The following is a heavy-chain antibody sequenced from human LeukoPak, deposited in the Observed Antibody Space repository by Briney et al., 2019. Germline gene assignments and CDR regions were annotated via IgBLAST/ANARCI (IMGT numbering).Heavy chain of an antibody. D-gene: IGHD6-13*01. CDR3: ARGPQYSSSWTGEYFQH. J-gene: IGHJ1*01. CDR2: ISAYNGDT. CDR1: GYTFTSYG. V-gene: IGHV1-18*01. Sequence: ASVKVSCKGSGYTFTSYGISWVRQAPGQGLEWMGWISAYNGDTNYAQKVQGRVTMTTDTSMSTAYMELRSLTSDDTAVYYCARGPQYSSSWTGEYFQHWGQGTLVTVSS.